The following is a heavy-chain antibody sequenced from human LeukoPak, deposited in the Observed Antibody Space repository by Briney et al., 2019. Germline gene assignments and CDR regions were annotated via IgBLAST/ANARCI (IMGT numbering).Heavy chain of an antibody. CDR2: IRTKAEGGTT. Sequence: GGSLRLSCEASGFSFSNAWMSWVRQAPGKGLEWVGRIRTKAEGGTTDYAAPVKGRFTISRDDSKNTLYLQMNSLKTEDTVVYYCATGTGRSDFDYWGQGTLVTVSA. D-gene: IGHD1-1*01. CDR3: ATGTGRSDFDY. V-gene: IGHV3-15*01. CDR1: GFSFSNAW. J-gene: IGHJ4*02.